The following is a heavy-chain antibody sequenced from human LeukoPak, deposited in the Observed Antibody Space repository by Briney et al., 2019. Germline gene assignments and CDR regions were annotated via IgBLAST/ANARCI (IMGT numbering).Heavy chain of an antibody. D-gene: IGHD2-21*01. CDR1: GFTFSSYG. V-gene: IGHV3-30*03. Sequence: GGSLRLSCAASGFTFSSYGMHWVRQAPGKGLEWVAVISYDGSNKYYADSVKGRFTISRDNSKNTLYLQMNSLRAEDTAVYYCARDLGGGAYFDYWGQGTLVTVSS. CDR3: ARDLGGGAYFDY. J-gene: IGHJ4*02. CDR2: ISYDGSNK.